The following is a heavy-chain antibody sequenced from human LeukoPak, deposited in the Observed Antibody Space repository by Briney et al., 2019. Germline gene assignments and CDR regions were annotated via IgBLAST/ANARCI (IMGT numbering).Heavy chain of an antibody. V-gene: IGHV4-59*01. D-gene: IGHD6-13*01. CDR3: ARDGYSNTYYYYMDV. CDR1: GGSISSYY. J-gene: IGHJ6*03. Sequence: SETLPLTCTVSGGSISSYYWSWIRQPPGKGLEWIGYIYYSGSTNYNPSLKSRVTISVDTSKNQFSLKLSSVTAADTAVYYCARDGYSNTYYYYMDVWGKGTTVTVSS. CDR2: IYYSGST.